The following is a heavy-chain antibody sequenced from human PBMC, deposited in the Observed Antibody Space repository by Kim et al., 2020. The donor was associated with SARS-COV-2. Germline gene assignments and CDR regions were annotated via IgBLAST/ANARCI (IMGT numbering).Heavy chain of an antibody. D-gene: IGHD6-13*01. Sequence: ASVKVSCKASGYTFTSYDINWVRQATGQGLEWMGWMNPNSGNTGYAQKFQGRVTMTRNTSISTAYMELSSLRSADTAVYYCASAQYSSSWYYPCCYYYYYGMDVWGRGTTVTVSS. V-gene: IGHV1-8*01. CDR2: MNPNSGNT. CDR3: ASAQYSSSWYYPCCYYYYYGMDV. CDR1: GYTFTSYD. J-gene: IGHJ6*02.